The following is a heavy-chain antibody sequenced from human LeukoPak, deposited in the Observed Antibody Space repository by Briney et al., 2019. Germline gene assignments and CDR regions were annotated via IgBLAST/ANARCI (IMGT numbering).Heavy chain of an antibody. Sequence: PWVTLALTCTVSGGSISSYYWSWIRQPPGKGLEWIGYIYYSGSTNYNPSLKSRVTISVDTSKNQFSLKLSSATAADTAVYYCASHGIAAAGFAEYFQHWGQGTLVTVSS. J-gene: IGHJ1*01. D-gene: IGHD6-13*01. V-gene: IGHV4-59*01. CDR1: GGSISSYY. CDR3: ASHGIAAAGFAEYFQH. CDR2: IYYSGST.